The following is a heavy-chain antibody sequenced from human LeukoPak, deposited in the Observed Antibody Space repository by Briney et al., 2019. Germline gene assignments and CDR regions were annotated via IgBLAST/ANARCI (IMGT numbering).Heavy chain of an antibody. D-gene: IGHD4-17*01. CDR3: ATDFYGDTYWYFDL. V-gene: IGHV1-24*01. J-gene: IGHJ2*01. Sequence: ASVKVSCKVSGYTLIELSMHWVRQAPGKGLEWMGGFDPEDGETIYAQKFQGRVTMTEDTSTDTAYMELSSLRSEDTAVYYCATDFYGDTYWYFDLWGRGTLVTVSS. CDR2: FDPEDGET. CDR1: GYTLIELS.